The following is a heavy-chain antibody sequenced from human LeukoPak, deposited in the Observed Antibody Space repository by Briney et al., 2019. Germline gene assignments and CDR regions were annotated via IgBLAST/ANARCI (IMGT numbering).Heavy chain of an antibody. V-gene: IGHV4-39*07. CDR3: ARASSWYFYYFDY. D-gene: IGHD6-13*01. CDR1: GGSISSSSYY. J-gene: IGHJ4*02. CDR2: IYYSGST. Sequence: SETLSLTCTVSGGSISSSSYYWGWIRQPPGKGLEWIGSIYYSGSTYYNPSLKSRVTISVDTSKNQFSLKLSSVTAADTAVYYCARASSWYFYYFDYWGQGTLVTVSS.